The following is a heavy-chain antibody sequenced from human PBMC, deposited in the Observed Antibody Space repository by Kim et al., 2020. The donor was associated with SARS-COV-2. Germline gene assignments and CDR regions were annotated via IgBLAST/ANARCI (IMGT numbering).Heavy chain of an antibody. J-gene: IGHJ6*02. CDR2: INLDGSEK. D-gene: IGHD1-7*01. V-gene: IGHV3-7*01. Sequence: GGSLRLSCAASGFTFSNYWMNWVRQAPGKGLEWVANINLDGSEKYYVDSVKGRLTISRDSAKNSLYLQMNSLRAEDTAVYYCARVSNWNYRYSYYYGMEVWGQGTTVTVSS. CDR3: ARVSNWNYRYSYYYGMEV. CDR1: GFTFSNYW.